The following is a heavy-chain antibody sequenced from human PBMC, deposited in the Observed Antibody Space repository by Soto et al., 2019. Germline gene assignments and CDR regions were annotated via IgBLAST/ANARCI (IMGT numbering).Heavy chain of an antibody. J-gene: IGHJ5*02. CDR2: INLSGNT. D-gene: IGHD3-16*01. CDR1: GESFSGYH. V-gene: IGHV4-34*01. Sequence: SETLSLTCAVFGESFSGYHWTWIRQSTGKGLEWIGEINLSGNTNYNPSLKSRVTISIDTPKKQFSLKLTSVTAADTAIYYCARVLVTYGGIMVPYNWFDTWGQGNLVTVSS. CDR3: ARVLVTYGGIMVPYNWFDT.